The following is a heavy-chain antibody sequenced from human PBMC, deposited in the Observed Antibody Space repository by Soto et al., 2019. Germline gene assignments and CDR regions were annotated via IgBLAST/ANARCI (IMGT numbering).Heavy chain of an antibody. J-gene: IGHJ4*02. CDR1: GGSISSDY. V-gene: IGHV4-59*08. D-gene: IGHD3-10*01. CDR3: ARHDGSRSTDY. Sequence: QVQLQESGPGLVKPSGTLSLTCTVSGGSISSDYWNWIRQPPGKGLEWIGYIHSGSTTYSASLRSRVTISVDTSKNQFSLKLSSVTAADTAVYFCARHDGSRSTDYWGQGTLVIVSS. CDR2: IHSGST.